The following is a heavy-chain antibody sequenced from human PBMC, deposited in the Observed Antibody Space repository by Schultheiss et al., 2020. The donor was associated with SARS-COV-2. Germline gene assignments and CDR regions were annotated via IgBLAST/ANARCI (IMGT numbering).Heavy chain of an antibody. D-gene: IGHD1-26*01. CDR2: IYYSGST. V-gene: IGHV4-30-2*01. J-gene: IGHJ4*02. CDR3: ARDGIVGASHFDY. CDR1: GGSISSGGYS. Sequence: SETLSLTCAVSGGSISSGGYSWSWIRQPPGKGLEWIGYIYYSGSTYYNPSLKSRVTISVDTSKNQFSLKLSSVTAADTAVYYCARDGIVGASHFDYWGQGTLVTVSS.